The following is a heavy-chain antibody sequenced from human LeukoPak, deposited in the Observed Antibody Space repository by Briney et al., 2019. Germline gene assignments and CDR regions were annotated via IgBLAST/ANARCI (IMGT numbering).Heavy chain of an antibody. CDR3: ARAWAYREGIYFDY. CDR2: ITYGSSYI. Sequence: GGSLRLSCAASGFTFSYYSMNWVRQAPGKGLEWVSSITYGSSYIYYTDSVKGRFTISRDNAENSLYLQMNSLRAEDTAVYYCARAWAYREGIYFDYWGQGTLVTVSS. CDR1: GFTFSYYS. J-gene: IGHJ4*02. D-gene: IGHD1-14*01. V-gene: IGHV3-21*01.